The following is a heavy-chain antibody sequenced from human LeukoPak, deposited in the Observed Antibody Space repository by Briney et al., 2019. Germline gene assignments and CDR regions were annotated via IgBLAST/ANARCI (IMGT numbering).Heavy chain of an antibody. CDR1: GFTVSSNY. V-gene: IGHV3-23*01. CDR3: AKEPDTIAVYYFDY. CDR2: ISGSGGST. Sequence: GGSLRLSCAASGFTVSSNYMSWVRQAPGKGLEWVSAISGSGGSTYYADFVKGRFTISRDNSKNTLYLQMNSLRAEDTAVYYCAKEPDTIAVYYFDYWGQGTLVTVSS. D-gene: IGHD6-19*01. J-gene: IGHJ4*02.